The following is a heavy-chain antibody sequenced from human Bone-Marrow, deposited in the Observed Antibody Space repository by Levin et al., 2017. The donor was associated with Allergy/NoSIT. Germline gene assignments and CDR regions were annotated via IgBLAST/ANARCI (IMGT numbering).Heavy chain of an antibody. J-gene: IGHJ2*01. CDR2: INHSGST. D-gene: IGHD4-17*01. V-gene: IGHV4-34*01. Sequence: KASETLSLTCAVSGGSFTGYYWGWIRQPPGKGLEWIGEINHSGSTDYNPSLESRVTTSIDMSKKQFSLELRSVTATDTAVYYCVRRRTVTFYWYFEVWGRGTLVTVSS. CDR3: VRRRTVTFYWYFEV. CDR1: GGSFTGYY.